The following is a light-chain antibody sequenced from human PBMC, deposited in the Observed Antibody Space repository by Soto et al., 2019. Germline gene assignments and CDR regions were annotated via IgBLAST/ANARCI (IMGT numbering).Light chain of an antibody. CDR1: QSINRY. CDR3: HQSYSTPQPT. Sequence: DIQMTQSPSSLSASVGDRVTITCRASQSINRYLNWYQQKPGKAPKLLIYAASNLQRGVPSRFSGSGSGTDFTLTVSSLQPEDFATYYCHQSYSTPQPTFGLGTKVDI. V-gene: IGKV1-39*01. J-gene: IGKJ3*01. CDR2: AAS.